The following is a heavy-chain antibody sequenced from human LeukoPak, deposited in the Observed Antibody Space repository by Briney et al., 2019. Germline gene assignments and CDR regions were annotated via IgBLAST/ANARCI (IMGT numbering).Heavy chain of an antibody. CDR1: GGSFSGYY. J-gene: IGHJ4*02. V-gene: IGHV4-34*01. CDR2: INHSGST. D-gene: IGHD3-10*01. Sequence: SETLSLICAVYGGSFSGYYWSWIRQPPGKGLEWVGEINHSGSTKYNPSLKSRVTISVDTSKNQFSLKLSSVTAADTAVYYCARADYELLWFGELLFVLDYWGQGTLVTVSS. CDR3: ARADYELLWFGELLFVLDY.